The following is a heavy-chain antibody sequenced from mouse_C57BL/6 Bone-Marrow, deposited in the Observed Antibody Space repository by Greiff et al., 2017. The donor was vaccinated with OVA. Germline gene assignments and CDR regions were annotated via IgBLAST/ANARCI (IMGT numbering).Heavy chain of an antibody. J-gene: IGHJ1*03. D-gene: IGHD2-4*01. V-gene: IGHV3-8*01. Sequence: DVKLQESGPGLAKPSQTLSLTCSVTGYSITSDYWNWIRKFPGNKLEYMGYISYSGSTYYNPSLKSRISITRDTSKNQYYLQLNSVTTEDTATYYCARYHPIYYDSWYFDVWGTGTTVTVSS. CDR1: GYSITSDY. CDR2: ISYSGST. CDR3: ARYHPIYYDSWYFDV.